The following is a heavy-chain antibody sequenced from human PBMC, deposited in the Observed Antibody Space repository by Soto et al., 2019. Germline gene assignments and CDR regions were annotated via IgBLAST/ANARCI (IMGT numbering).Heavy chain of an antibody. J-gene: IGHJ4*02. D-gene: IGHD1-1*01. CDR1: GYAFTTYG. Sequence: QVHLVQSGAEVKKPGASVKVSCQASGYAFTTYGITWVRQAPGQGLEWMGWISAHNGNTNYAQKLQGRVTVTRDTSTSTAYMELRSLRSDDTAVYYCARVRYGDYWAQGALVTVSS. V-gene: IGHV1-18*01. CDR3: ARVRYGDY. CDR2: ISAHNGNT.